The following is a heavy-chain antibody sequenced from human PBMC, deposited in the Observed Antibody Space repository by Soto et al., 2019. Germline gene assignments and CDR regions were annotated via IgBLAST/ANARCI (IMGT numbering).Heavy chain of an antibody. CDR2: KYHSGTA. Sequence: QVQLQESGPGLVKPSWTLSLTCAVSGGSISSSNWWGWVRQSPGKGLEWIGEKYHSGTANYNPSLKSRVTISVDKSKNQCSLKLSSVTAADTAVYYCARLLPDYCDYRRLDPWGQGTLVTVSS. J-gene: IGHJ5*02. CDR1: GGSISSSNW. V-gene: IGHV4-4*02. D-gene: IGHD4-17*01. CDR3: ARLLPDYCDYRRLDP.